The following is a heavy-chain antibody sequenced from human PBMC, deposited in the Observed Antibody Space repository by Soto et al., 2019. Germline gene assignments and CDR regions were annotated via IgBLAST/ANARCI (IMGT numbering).Heavy chain of an antibody. CDR3: AKSSGWEPNYYYYGMDV. V-gene: IGHV3-23*01. Sequence: PGGSLRLSCAASGFTFSSYAMSWVRQALGKGLEWVSAISGSGGSTYYADSVKGRFTISRDNSKNTLYLQMNSLRAEDTAVYYCAKSSGWEPNYYYYGMDVWGQGTTVTVSS. CDR1: GFTFSSYA. D-gene: IGHD1-26*01. CDR2: ISGSGGST. J-gene: IGHJ6*02.